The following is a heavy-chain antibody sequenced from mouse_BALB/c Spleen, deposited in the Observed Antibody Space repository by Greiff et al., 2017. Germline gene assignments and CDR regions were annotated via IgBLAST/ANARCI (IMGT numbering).Heavy chain of an antibody. J-gene: IGHJ3*01. CDR3: ASHRAWFAY. V-gene: IGHV1-77*01. CDR2: IYPGSGNT. CDR1: GYTFTSYD. Sequence: VKLQESGPELVKPGALVKISCKASGYTFTSYDINWVKQRTGQGLEWIGEIYPGSGNTYYNEKFKGKATLTADKSSSTAYMQLSSLTSEDSAVYFCASHRAWFAYWDQGTLVTVSA. D-gene: IGHD2-14*01.